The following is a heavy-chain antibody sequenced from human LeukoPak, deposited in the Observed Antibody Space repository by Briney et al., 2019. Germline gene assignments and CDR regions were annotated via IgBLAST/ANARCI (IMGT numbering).Heavy chain of an antibody. J-gene: IGHJ6*03. Sequence: SETLSLTCAVYGGSFSGYYWSWIRQPPGKGLEWIGYIYYSGSTNYNPSLKSRVTISVDTSKNQFSLKLSSVTAADTAVYYCARIISGYTYYMDVWGKGTTVTISS. D-gene: IGHD3-22*01. CDR3: ARIISGYTYYMDV. CDR1: GGSFSGYY. CDR2: IYYSGST. V-gene: IGHV4-59*08.